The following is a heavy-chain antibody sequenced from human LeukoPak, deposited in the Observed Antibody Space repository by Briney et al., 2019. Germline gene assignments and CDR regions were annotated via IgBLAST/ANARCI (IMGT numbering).Heavy chain of an antibody. CDR2: ISAYNGNT. D-gene: IGHD6-6*01. V-gene: IGHV1-18*01. Sequence: ASVKVSCKASGYTFTSYGISWVRQAPGQGLEWMGWISAYNGNTNYAQKLQGRVTMTTDASTSTAYMELRSLRSDDTAVYYCARGGYGCSSSFCRVGNWFDPWGQGTLVTVSS. J-gene: IGHJ5*02. CDR3: ARGGYGCSSSFCRVGNWFDP. CDR1: GYTFTSYG.